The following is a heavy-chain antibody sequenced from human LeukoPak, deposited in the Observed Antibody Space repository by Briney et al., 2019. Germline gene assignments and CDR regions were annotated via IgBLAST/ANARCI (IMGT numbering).Heavy chain of an antibody. J-gene: IGHJ6*02. V-gene: IGHV1-18*01. CDR3: ARDKTTVTTLDYYYGMDV. Sequence: ASVKVSCKASGYTFTSYGISWVRQAPGQGLEWMGWISAYNGNTNYAQKLQGRVTMTTDTSTSTAYMELRSLRPDDTAVYYCARDKTTVTTLDYYYGMDVWGQGTTVTVSS. CDR2: ISAYNGNT. D-gene: IGHD4-17*01. CDR1: GYTFTSYG.